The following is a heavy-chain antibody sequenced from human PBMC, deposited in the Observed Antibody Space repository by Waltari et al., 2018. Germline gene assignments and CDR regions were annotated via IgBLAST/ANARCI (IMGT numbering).Heavy chain of an antibody. CDR3: ARGRFSYYDSSGYFMGFQH. CDR2: IIPILGIA. V-gene: IGHV1-69*02. J-gene: IGHJ1*01. CDR1: GGTFSSYT. D-gene: IGHD3-22*01. Sequence: QVQLVQSGAEVKKPGSSVKVSCKASGGTFSSYTISWVGQAPGPGLEWMGRIIPILGIANYAQKFQGRVTITADKSTSTAYMELSSLRSEDTAVYYCARGRFSYYDSSGYFMGFQHWGQGTLVTVSS.